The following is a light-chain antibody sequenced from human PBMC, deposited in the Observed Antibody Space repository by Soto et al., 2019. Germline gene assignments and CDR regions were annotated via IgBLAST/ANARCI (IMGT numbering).Light chain of an antibody. J-gene: IGKJ5*01. V-gene: IGKV3-11*01. Sequence: EILMTQCPVTLSLSPGDRATLSCRASETVSSYLLWYQQKPGQDPRLLIYDASERATGIPARFSGSGSETDFTLTISSLEPEDFGVYYCLHRMNWLLTFGQVTRLEIK. CDR3: LHRMNWLLT. CDR2: DAS. CDR1: ETVSSY.